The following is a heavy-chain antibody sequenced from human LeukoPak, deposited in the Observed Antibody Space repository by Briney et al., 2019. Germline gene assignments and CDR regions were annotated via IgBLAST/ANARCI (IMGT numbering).Heavy chain of an antibody. CDR3: ASSRPYYDILTGQSDDAFDI. D-gene: IGHD3-9*01. CDR2: ISGRGST. CDR1: GGTISNYY. J-gene: IGHJ3*02. V-gene: IGHV4-59*01. Sequence: SETLSLTCIVSGGTISNYYWSWIRKSPGKGPEWIGHISGRGSTNYNPSLKSRVTISVDTSKNQFSLKLSSVTAADTALYYCASSRPYYDILTGQSDDAFDIWGQGTVVTISS.